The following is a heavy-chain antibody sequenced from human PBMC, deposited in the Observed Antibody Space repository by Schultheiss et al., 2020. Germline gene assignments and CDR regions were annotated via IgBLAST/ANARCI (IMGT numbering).Heavy chain of an antibody. Sequence: SETLSLTCTVSGGSISSYYWSWIRQPPGKGLEWIGYIYYSGSTYYNPSLKSRVTISVDTSKNQFSLQLNSVTPEDTAVYYCARVPYSGSLLWGQGTLVTVSS. CDR2: IYYSGST. CDR3: ARVPYSGSLL. D-gene: IGHD1-26*01. J-gene: IGHJ4*02. CDR1: GGSISSYY. V-gene: IGHV4-59*12.